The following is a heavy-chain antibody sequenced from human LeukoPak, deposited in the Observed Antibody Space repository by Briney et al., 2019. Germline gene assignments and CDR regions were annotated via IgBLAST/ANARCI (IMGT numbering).Heavy chain of an antibody. CDR1: GFTFSSYW. Sequence: GGSLRLSCAASGFTFSSYWMSWVRQAPGKGLEWVANIKQDGSEKYYVDSVKGRFTISRDNAKNSLYLQMNSLRAEDTAVYYCAGDAGEVRALYYYYYMDVWGKGTTVTISS. CDR3: AGDAGEVRALYYYYYMDV. J-gene: IGHJ6*03. V-gene: IGHV3-7*01. CDR2: IKQDGSEK. D-gene: IGHD3-10*01.